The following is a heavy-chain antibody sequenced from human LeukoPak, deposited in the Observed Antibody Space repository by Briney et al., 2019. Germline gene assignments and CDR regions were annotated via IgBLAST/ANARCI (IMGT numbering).Heavy chain of an antibody. CDR3: ARGRYESTRLSAYYYYYMDV. V-gene: IGHV4-39*07. J-gene: IGHJ6*03. CDR2: IYYSGST. CDR1: GGSISSSSYY. Sequence: PSETLSLTCTVSGGSISSSSYYWGWIRQPPGQGLEWIGSIYYSGSTYYNPSLKSRVTMSVDTSKNQFSLKLSSVTAADTAVYYCARGRYESTRLSAYYYYYMDVWGKGTTVTVSS. D-gene: IGHD1-14*01.